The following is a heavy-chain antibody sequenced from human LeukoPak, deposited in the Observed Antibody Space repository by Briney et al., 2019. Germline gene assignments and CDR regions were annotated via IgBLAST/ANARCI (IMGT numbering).Heavy chain of an antibody. J-gene: IGHJ4*02. CDR3: ARDPPSRGTRYFDY. CDR2: INPNSGGT. CDR1: GYTFTGYY. V-gene: IGHV1-2*02. D-gene: IGHD3-16*01. Sequence: ASVKVSCKASGYTFTGYYMHWVRQAPGQGLEWMGWINPNSGGTNYAQKFQGRVTMTRDTSISTAYMELSRLRSDDTAVYYCARDPPSRGTRYFDYWGQGILVTVSS.